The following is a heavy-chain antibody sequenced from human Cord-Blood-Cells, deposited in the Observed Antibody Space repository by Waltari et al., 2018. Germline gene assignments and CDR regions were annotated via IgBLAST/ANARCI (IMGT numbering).Heavy chain of an antibody. V-gene: IGHV4-34*01. CDR3: ARSRVVAATDNWFDP. Sequence: QVQLQQWGAGLLKPSETLSLTCAVYGGSFSGYYWRWIRQPPGKGLEWIGEINHSGNTNYNPSLKSRVTISVDTSKNQFSLKLSSVTAADTAVYYCARSRVVAATDNWFDPWGQGTLVTVSS. CDR1: GGSFSGYY. D-gene: IGHD2-15*01. CDR2: INHSGNT. J-gene: IGHJ5*02.